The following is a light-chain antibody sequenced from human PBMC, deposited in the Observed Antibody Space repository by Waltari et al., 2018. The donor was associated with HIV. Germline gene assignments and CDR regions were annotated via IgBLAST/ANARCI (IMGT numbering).Light chain of an antibody. J-gene: IGKJ3*01. CDR1: QSISSSY. CDR3: QQYGSSPPVT. V-gene: IGKV3-20*01. Sequence: EIVLTQSPGNLSLSPGERATLSCRASQSISSSYLAWYQQKPGQAPRLLVYGASNRATGVPDRFSGSGSGTDFTLIINGLEPEDFAVYYCQQYGSSPPVTFGPGTKVDIK. CDR2: GAS.